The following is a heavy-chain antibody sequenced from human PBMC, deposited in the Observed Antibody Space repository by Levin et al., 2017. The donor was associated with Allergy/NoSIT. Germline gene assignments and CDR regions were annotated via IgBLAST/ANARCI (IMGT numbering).Heavy chain of an antibody. CDR2: INPNSGDT. V-gene: IGHV1-2*02. CDR1: GYTFTGSY. D-gene: IGHD1-26*01. J-gene: IGHJ2*01. CDR3: AITSSVGATVRFWYFDF. Sequence: GASVKVSCKASGYTFTGSYMHWVRQAPGQGLEWMGWINPNSGDTNYAQKFQGRVTMTRDTSISTAYMELSRLRFDDTAVYYCAITSSVGATVRFWYFDFWGRGTLVTVSS.